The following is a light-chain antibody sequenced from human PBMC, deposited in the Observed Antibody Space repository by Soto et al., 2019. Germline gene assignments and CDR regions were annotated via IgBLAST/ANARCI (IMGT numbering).Light chain of an antibody. V-gene: IGKV3-20*01. Sequence: EIVLTQSPGTLSLSPGERATLSCRASQSVSSNLAWYQQKPGQAPRLLIYGASTRATGIPARFSGSGSGTDFTLTIGRLEPGDFAVYYCLHYGGSPLTFGQGTRLEIK. J-gene: IGKJ5*01. CDR1: QSVSSN. CDR3: LHYGGSPLT. CDR2: GAS.